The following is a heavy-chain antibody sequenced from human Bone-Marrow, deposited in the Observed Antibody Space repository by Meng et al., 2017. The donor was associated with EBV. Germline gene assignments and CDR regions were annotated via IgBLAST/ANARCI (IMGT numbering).Heavy chain of an antibody. CDR3: ASSDCSSTSCYPRY. CDR1: GGSISSGGYS. V-gene: IGHV4-30-2*01. D-gene: IGHD2-2*01. J-gene: IGHJ4*02. Sequence: HLRPQVSRPGLVKPSQSLSLTGAVSGGSISSGGYSWSWIRQPPGKGLEWIGYIYHSGSTYYNPSLKSRVTISVDRSKNQFSLKLSSVTAADTAVYYCASSDCSSTSCYPRYWGQGTLVTVSS. CDR2: IYHSGST.